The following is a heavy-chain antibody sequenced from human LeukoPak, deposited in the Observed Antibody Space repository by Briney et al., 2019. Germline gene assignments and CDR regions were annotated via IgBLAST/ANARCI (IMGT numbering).Heavy chain of an antibody. D-gene: IGHD3-22*01. V-gene: IGHV1-2*06. CDR1: GYTLTDYY. Sequence: ASVKVSCKASGYTLTDYYVHWVRQAPGQGLEWMGRINPNSGGTNYAQKFQGRVTMTRDTSISTVYMELSRLRSDDTAVYYCARVGYYESSGYYEYWGQGTLVTVSS. CDR2: INPNSGGT. CDR3: ARVGYYESSGYYEY. J-gene: IGHJ4*02.